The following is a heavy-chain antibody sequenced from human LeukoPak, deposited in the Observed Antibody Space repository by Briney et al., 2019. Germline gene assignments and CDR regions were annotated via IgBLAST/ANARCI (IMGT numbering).Heavy chain of an antibody. CDR1: GGSINSYY. Sequence: PSETLSLTCTVSGGSINSYYWSWIRQAPGKGLEWIGYIYYIGSTNYNPSLKSRVTISVDTSKNQFSLKLSSVTAADTAVYYCARETYCAADCYSGFDFWGQGTLVTVSS. D-gene: IGHD2-21*02. J-gene: IGHJ4*02. CDR2: IYYIGST. CDR3: ARETYCAADCYSGFDF. V-gene: IGHV4-59*01.